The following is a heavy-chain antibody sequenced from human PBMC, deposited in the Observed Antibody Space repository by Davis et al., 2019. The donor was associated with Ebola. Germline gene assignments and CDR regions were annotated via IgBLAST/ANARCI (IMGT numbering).Heavy chain of an antibody. CDR1: GYRFTNYW. CDR2: IYPGDSDT. CDR3: ARHPAAADNHWFDP. V-gene: IGHV5-51*01. D-gene: IGHD6-13*01. J-gene: IGHJ5*02. Sequence: GESLKISCKGSGYRFTNYWIGWVRQMPGRGLEWMGIIYPGDSDTIYSPSFQGQVTISVDKSISIAYLQWSSLEASDTAIYYCARHPAAADNHWFDPWGQGTLVTVSS.